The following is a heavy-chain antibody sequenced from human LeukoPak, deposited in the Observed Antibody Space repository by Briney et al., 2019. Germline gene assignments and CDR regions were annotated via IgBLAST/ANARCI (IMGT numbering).Heavy chain of an antibody. Sequence: PGGSLRLSCAASGFTVSSNYMSWVRQAPGKGLEWVSVIYSGCSTYYADSVKGRFTISRDNSKNTLYLQMNSLRAEDTAVYYCARDTYGDYYFDYWGQGTLVTVSS. CDR1: GFTVSSNY. J-gene: IGHJ4*02. CDR2: IYSGCST. D-gene: IGHD4-17*01. V-gene: IGHV3-53*01. CDR3: ARDTYGDYYFDY.